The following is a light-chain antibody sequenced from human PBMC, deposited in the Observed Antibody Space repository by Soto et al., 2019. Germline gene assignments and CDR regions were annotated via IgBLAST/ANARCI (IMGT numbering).Light chain of an antibody. CDR2: DAS. CDR1: QDISNY. J-gene: IGKJ4*01. V-gene: IGKV1-33*01. CDR3: QHYDNFPVT. Sequence: DIQMTQSPASLSASVGDRVTITCQASQDISNYLNWYQQKTGKAPHLLIYDASNLQTGVSSRFSGSGSGTDFTFTISSLQPEDIATYYCQHYDNFPVTFGGGTKVEIK.